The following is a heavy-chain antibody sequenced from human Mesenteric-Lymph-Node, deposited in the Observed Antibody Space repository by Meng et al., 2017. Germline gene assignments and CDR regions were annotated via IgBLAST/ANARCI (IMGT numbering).Heavy chain of an antibody. CDR1: GGSLSGYY. CDR3: ARGGATPMIIKY. D-gene: IGHD3-10*01. J-gene: IGHJ4*02. CDR2: VYHNGGT. Sequence: QVQLKQWGAEVLKPSETLSLTCAVYGGSLSGYYWSWMRQPPGKGLEWMGEVYHNGGTKYSPSLRSRVVSSIDTSKNQFSLNLRSVAAADTAMYYCARGGATPMIIKYWGPGTLVTVSS. V-gene: IGHV4-34*02.